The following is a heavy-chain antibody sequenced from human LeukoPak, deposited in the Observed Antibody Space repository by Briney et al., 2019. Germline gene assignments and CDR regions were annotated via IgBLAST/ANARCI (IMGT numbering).Heavy chain of an antibody. Sequence: ASVTVSCKASGYTFTSYYMHWVRQAPGQGLEWMGIINPSGGSTSHAQKFQGRVTMTRDTSTSTVYMELSSLRSEDTAVYYCARFSAGMVRGVSTVNYYGMDVWGQGTTVTVSS. J-gene: IGHJ6*02. CDR3: ARFSAGMVRGVSTVNYYGMDV. D-gene: IGHD3-10*01. CDR2: INPSGGST. V-gene: IGHV1-46*01. CDR1: GYTFTSYY.